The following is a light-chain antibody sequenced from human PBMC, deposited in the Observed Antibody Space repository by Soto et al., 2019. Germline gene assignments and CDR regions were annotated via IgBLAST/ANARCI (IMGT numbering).Light chain of an antibody. CDR2: DAS. J-gene: IGKJ4*01. CDR3: QHRSNCPLT. CDR1: QSVSSY. V-gene: IGKV3-11*01. Sequence: EIVLTQSPATLSLSPGERATLSCRASQSVSSYLAWYQQKPGEAPRLLIFDASNRATGITARFSSSGSGTDFTLTISSLEPEDFEVYYCQHRSNCPLTFGGGTKVEIK.